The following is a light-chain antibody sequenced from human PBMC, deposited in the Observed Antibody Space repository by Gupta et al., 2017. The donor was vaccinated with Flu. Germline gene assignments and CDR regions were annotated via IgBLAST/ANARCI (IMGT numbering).Light chain of an antibody. V-gene: IGLV1-44*01. CDR1: TYNGEGNH. CDR2: FNT. Sequence: VGLYCLGSTYNGEGNHVIWYQQLPGAAPKLLLYFNTHRPSGVPDRFSGSRAGTSVSLAITGLQSEDEADDYCAAWDNSVNGRFVFGTGTKVTAL. J-gene: IGLJ1*01. CDR3: AAWDNSVNGRFV.